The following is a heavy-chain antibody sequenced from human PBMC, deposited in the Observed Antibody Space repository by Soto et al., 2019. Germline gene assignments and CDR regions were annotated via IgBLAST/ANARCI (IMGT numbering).Heavy chain of an antibody. V-gene: IGHV1-69*08. CDR1: GGTFCSYT. CDR3: ARDGFCGGDCYSDGY. D-gene: IGHD2-21*02. J-gene: IGHJ4*02. Sequence: QVPLVQSGAEVKKPGSSVEVSCKASGGTFCSYTISRVRQAPGQGLEWMGRIIPILGIANYAQKFRGRVTITADKSTSTAYMELSSLRSEDTAVYYCARDGFCGGDCYSDGYWGQGTLVTVSS. CDR2: IIPILGIA.